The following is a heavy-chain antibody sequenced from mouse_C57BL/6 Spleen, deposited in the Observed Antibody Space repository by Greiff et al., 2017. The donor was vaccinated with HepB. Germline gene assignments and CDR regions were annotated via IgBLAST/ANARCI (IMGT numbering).Heavy chain of an antibody. Sequence: EVKLQESGPGLVKPSQSLSLTCSVTGYSITSGYYWNWIRQFPGNKLEWMGYISYDGSNNYNPSLKNRISITRDTSKNQFFLKLNSVTTEDTATYDCARDSNYGYFDYWGQGTTLTVSS. J-gene: IGHJ2*01. CDR2: ISYDGSN. D-gene: IGHD2-5*01. V-gene: IGHV3-6*01. CDR3: ARDSNYGYFDY. CDR1: GYSITSGYY.